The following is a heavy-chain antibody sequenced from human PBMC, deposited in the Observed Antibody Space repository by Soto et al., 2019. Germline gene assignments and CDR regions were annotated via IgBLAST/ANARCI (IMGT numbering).Heavy chain of an antibody. D-gene: IGHD2-15*01. Sequence: EVQLLESGGGLVQPGGSLRLSCAASGFTFSSDARSWVRQAPGKGLEWVSAISGSGGSTYYADSVKGRFTVSRDNSKTTLYLQMNSLRAEDTAVYYCAKERLGKVVGRQFDYWGQGTLVTVSS. J-gene: IGHJ4*02. V-gene: IGHV3-23*01. CDR1: GFTFSSDA. CDR3: AKERLGKVVGRQFDY. CDR2: ISGSGGST.